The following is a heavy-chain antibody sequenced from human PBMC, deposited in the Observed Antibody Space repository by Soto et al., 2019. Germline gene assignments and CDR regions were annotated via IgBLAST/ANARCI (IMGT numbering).Heavy chain of an antibody. J-gene: IGHJ4*02. CDR1: GFTFTSSA. V-gene: IGHV1-58*01. D-gene: IGHD3-10*01. Sequence: ASVKVSCKASGFTFTSSAVQWVRQARGQRLEWIGWIVVGSGNTNYAQKFQERDTITRDMSTSTAYMGLGSLRSEDTAVYYCAAGSTYYYGSGSYQPNDYWGQGTLVTVSS. CDR2: IVVGSGNT. CDR3: AAGSTYYYGSGSYQPNDY.